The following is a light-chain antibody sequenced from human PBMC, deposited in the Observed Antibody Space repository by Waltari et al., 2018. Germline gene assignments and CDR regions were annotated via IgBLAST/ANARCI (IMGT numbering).Light chain of an antibody. CDR3: CSCVGRNIYWV. Sequence: QSALTQPRSVSGSPGQSVPISCTGTSSDVGANNFVSWYPHHHDQAPQLSIYDINKRPSGVPDRFSGSKSGNTASLTISGLQAEDEADYYCCSCVGRNIYWVFGGGTKLTVL. V-gene: IGLV2-11*01. CDR1: SSDVGANNF. CDR2: DIN. J-gene: IGLJ3*02.